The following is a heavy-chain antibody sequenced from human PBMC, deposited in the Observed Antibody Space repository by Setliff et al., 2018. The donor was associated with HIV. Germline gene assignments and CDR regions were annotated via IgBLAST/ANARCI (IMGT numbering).Heavy chain of an antibody. Sequence: SVKVSCKASGGTSSSYAISWVRQAPGQGLEWMGGIIPILGIANYAQKFQGRVTITADKSTSTAYMELSSLRSEDTAVYYCARANYYYDSSGLNYYYYYGMDVWGQGTTVTVSS. V-gene: IGHV1-69*10. CDR3: ARANYYYDSSGLNYYYYYGMDV. CDR2: IIPILGIA. J-gene: IGHJ6*02. D-gene: IGHD3-22*01. CDR1: GGTSSSYA.